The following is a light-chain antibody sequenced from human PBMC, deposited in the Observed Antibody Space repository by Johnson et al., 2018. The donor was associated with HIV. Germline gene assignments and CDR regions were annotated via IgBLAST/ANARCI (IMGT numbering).Light chain of an antibody. V-gene: IGLV1-51*02. CDR2: ENN. J-gene: IGLJ1*01. CDR1: SSNIANNY. CDR3: ATWHSSLTSGGG. Sequence: QSVLTQPPSVSAAPGQRVTISCSGSSSNIANNYISWYQQFPGTAPKLLIYENNKRPSGIPDRFSGSKSATSATLGITGLQPGDEADYYCATWHSSLTSGGGFGTGTKVIVL.